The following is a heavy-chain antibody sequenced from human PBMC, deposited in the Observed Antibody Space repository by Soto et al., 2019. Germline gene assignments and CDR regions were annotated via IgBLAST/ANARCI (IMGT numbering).Heavy chain of an antibody. D-gene: IGHD2-15*01. J-gene: IGHJ6*02. CDR2: IVVASGQT. CDR3: SADRPDIGVGWWV. V-gene: IGHV1-58*02. Sequence: SVKVSCKASGSGFISSGIQWVRQAHGQRLEWIGWIVVASGQTNYAQNFRGRVAITRDTSTATAYIELTGLTSEDTAVYFCSADRPDIGVGWWVWGQGTTVTVS. CDR1: GSGFISSG.